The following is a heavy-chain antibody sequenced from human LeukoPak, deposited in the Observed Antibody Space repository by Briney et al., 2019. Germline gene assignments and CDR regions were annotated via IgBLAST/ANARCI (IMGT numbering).Heavy chain of an antibody. CDR3: AKATQWEPRRDYFDY. J-gene: IGHJ4*02. Sequence: PGGSLRLSCAASGFTFSSYAMSWVRQAPGKGLEWVSAISGSGGSTYYADSVKGRFTISRDNSKNTLYLQMNSLRAEDTAVYYCAKATQWEPRRDYFDYWGQGTLVTVSS. V-gene: IGHV3-23*01. CDR2: ISGSGGST. CDR1: GFTFSSYA. D-gene: IGHD1-26*01.